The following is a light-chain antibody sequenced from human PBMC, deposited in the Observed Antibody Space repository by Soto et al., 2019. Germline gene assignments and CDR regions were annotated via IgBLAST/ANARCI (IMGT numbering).Light chain of an antibody. V-gene: IGKV1-9*01. J-gene: IGKJ4*01. CDR3: QQFNAYPLT. CDR1: QGSSDY. Sequence: DIQLTQSPSFLSASVGDRVTISCRASQGSSDYLAWYQQKPGKAPKLLIYGASTLQSGVPSRFSGSASGTEFALTISSLQPEDFATDFCQQFNAYPLTFGGGTKLEIK. CDR2: GAS.